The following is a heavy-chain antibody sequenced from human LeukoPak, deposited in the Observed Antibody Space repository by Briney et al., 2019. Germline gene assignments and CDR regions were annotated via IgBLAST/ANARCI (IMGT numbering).Heavy chain of an antibody. J-gene: IGHJ4*02. D-gene: IGHD2-2*01. V-gene: IGHV1-69*05. CDR2: IIPIFGTA. CDR3: AREPPDCSSTSCYPSPGDY. CDR1: GGTFSSYA. Sequence: GASVKVSCKASGGTFSSYAISWVRQAPGQGLEWMGGIIPIFGTANYAQKFQGRVTITTDESTSTAYMELRSLRSDDTAVYYCAREPPDCSSTSCYPSPGDYWGQGTLVTVSS.